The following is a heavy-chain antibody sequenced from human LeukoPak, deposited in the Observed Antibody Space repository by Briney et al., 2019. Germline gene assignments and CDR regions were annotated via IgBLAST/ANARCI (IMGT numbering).Heavy chain of an antibody. V-gene: IGHV3-30*18. CDR3: AKDIVVVPALDY. J-gene: IGHJ4*02. CDR1: GFTFSSYG. D-gene: IGHD2-2*01. Sequence: GGSLRLSCAASGFTFSSYGMHWVRQAPGKGLEWVAVISYDGSNRYYADSVKGRFTISRDSSKNTLYLQMNSLRAEDTAVYYCAKDIVVVPALDYWGQGTLVTVSS. CDR2: ISYDGSNR.